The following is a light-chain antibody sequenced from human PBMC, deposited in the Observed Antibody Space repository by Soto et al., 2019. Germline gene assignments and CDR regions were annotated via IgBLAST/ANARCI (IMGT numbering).Light chain of an antibody. CDR2: GAS. CDR1: QGVRNNY. J-gene: IGKJ2*01. CDR3: QQYGSSPKT. V-gene: IGKV3-20*01. Sequence: EIVLTQSPGTLSLSPGERATLSCRASQGVRNNYLAWYQQRPGQAPRLLIYGASDRATGIPDRFSGSGSGSEFTLTISRLEPEDFAVYYCQQYGSSPKTFGQGTTLEIK.